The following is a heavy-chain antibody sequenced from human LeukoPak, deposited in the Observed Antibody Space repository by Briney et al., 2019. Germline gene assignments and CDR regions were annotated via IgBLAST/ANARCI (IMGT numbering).Heavy chain of an antibody. CDR3: ARAPTPFYYDSSAYYSDF. CDR2: MNPYTGKT. J-gene: IGHJ4*02. D-gene: IGHD6-25*01. CDR1: GCTFTNFD. Sequence: ASVKVSCKTSGCTFTNFDINWVRQATGQGLEWLGWMNPYTGKTGYAQKFQGKVTFTGDTSIRTAYMEVSSLTSEDTAVYYCARAPTPFYYDSSAYYSDFWGQGTLVTVSS. V-gene: IGHV1-8*03.